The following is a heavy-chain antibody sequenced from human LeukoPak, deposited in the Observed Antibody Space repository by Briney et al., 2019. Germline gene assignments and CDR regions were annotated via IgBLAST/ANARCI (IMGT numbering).Heavy chain of an antibody. Sequence: ASVKVSCKASGYTFTSYNINWVRQATGQGLEWMGWMNPNTGDTGYAQRFQGRVTMTRNTSITTAYLEVSSLRSEYTAVYFCASVVRGVPYWGQGTLVTVSS. V-gene: IGHV1-8*01. CDR1: GYTFTSYN. D-gene: IGHD3-10*01. CDR2: MNPNTGDT. CDR3: ASVVRGVPY. J-gene: IGHJ4*02.